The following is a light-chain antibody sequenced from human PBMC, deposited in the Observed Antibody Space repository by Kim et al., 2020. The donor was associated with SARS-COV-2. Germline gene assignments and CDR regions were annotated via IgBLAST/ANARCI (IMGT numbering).Light chain of an antibody. J-gene: IGKJ2*01. CDR3: MQPLHTPYT. CDR2: MGS. V-gene: IGKV2-28*01. CDR1: DGLLLRNGYMY. Sequence: DPASISCRSSDGLLLRNGYMYLDWYLQKPGLPRQVLIYMGSIRASGVPDRFSGSGSGTDFTLRISRVEAEDVGIYYCMQPLHTPYTFGQGTKLEI.